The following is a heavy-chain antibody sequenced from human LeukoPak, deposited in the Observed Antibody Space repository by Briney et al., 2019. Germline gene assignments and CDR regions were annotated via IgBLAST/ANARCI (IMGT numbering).Heavy chain of an antibody. V-gene: IGHV3-53*04. Sequence: GGSLRPSCAASGFTVSSNYMSWVRQAPGKGLEWVSVIYSGGSTYYADSVKGRFTISRHNSKNTLYLQMNSLRAEDTAVYYCARATTGAIGYWGQGTLVTVSS. CDR1: GFTVSSNY. CDR3: ARATTGAIGY. J-gene: IGHJ4*02. D-gene: IGHD4-17*01. CDR2: IYSGGST.